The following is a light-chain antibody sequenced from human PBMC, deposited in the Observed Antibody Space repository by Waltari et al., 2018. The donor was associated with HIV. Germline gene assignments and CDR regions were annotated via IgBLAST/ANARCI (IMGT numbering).Light chain of an antibody. V-gene: IGLV7-46*01. CDR3: LLSSNGSRT. CDR2: DTQ. J-gene: IGLJ2*01. CDR1: TGSVTANQY. Sequence: QALVTQDPSLPVTPGGTIILTCASATGSVTANQYPYWFQQKAGQAPRALIYDTQTGHSWATGRVSGFLLGGKAVLTLTGAQPEDEADYFCLLSSNGSRTFGGGTRVTVL.